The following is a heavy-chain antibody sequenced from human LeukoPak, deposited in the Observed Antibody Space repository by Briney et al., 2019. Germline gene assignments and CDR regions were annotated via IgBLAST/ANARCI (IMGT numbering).Heavy chain of an antibody. CDR3: AKSIPANCRGDCDGGMDV. CDR1: GFTFSNYW. J-gene: IGHJ6*02. V-gene: IGHV3-74*01. D-gene: IGHD2-21*02. CDR2: INTDGSST. Sequence: SGGSLRLSCGASGFTFSNYWMHWVRQAPGKGLVWVSRINTDGSSTSYADFVKGRFTISRDNAKNTLYLQMNSLRAEDTAVYFCAKSIPANCRGDCDGGMDVWGQGTTVTVSS.